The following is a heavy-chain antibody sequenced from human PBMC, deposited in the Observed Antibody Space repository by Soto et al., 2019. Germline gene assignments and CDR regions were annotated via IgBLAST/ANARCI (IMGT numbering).Heavy chain of an antibody. CDR1: GYTFTGYY. V-gene: IGHV1-2*04. CDR2: INPNSGGT. D-gene: IGHD5-12*01. CDR3: ARDGFGGSGYDPTSYYGMDV. Sequence: ASVKVSCKASGYTFTGYYMHWVRQAPGQGLEWMGWINPNSGGTNYAQKFQGWVTMTRDTSISTAYMELSRLRSDDTAVYYCARDGFGGSGYDPTSYYGMDVWGQGTTVTVSS. J-gene: IGHJ6*02.